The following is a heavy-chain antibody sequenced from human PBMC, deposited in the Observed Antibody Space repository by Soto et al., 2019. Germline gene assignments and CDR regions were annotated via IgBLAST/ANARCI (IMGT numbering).Heavy chain of an antibody. CDR1: GFTFSSYG. CDR3: ATIIIVGVPGPDY. J-gene: IGHJ4*02. V-gene: IGHV3-30*03. Sequence: AGSLSLSCAASGFTFSSYGMHWVRLAPGKGLEWVAVISYDGSNKYYADSVKGRFTISRDNAKNSLYLQMNSLRAEDTAVYYCATIIIVGVPGPDYWGQGTLVTVSS. CDR2: ISYDGSNK. D-gene: IGHD1-26*01.